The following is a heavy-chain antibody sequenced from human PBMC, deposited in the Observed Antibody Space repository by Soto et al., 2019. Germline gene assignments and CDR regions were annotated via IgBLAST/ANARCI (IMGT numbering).Heavy chain of an antibody. CDR3: ARGSYDFWSGSLDYYFDY. CDR1: GGSISSCY. J-gene: IGHJ4*02. D-gene: IGHD3-3*01. CDR2: IYYSGST. Sequence: XXTLSLDCTVSGGSISSCYWRWIPQPPGKGLEWIGYIYYSGSTNYNPSLKSRVTISVDTSKNQFSLKLSSVTAADTDVYYCARGSYDFWSGSLDYYFDYWGQGTLVTVSS. V-gene: IGHV4-59*01.